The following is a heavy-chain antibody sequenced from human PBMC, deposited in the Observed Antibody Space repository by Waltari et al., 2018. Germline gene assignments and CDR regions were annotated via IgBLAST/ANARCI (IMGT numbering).Heavy chain of an antibody. V-gene: IGHV4-34*01. Sequence: QVQLQQWGAGLLKPSETLSLTCAVYGGSFSGYYWSWIRQPPGKGLEWIGEINHSGSHNYNPSLKSRVTISVDTSKNQFSLKLSSVTAADTAVYYCARGHQPGIAATGPPSGGFDPWGQGTLVTVSS. CDR2: INHSGSH. D-gene: IGHD6-13*01. CDR3: ARGHQPGIAATGPPSGGFDP. J-gene: IGHJ5*02. CDR1: GGSFSGYY.